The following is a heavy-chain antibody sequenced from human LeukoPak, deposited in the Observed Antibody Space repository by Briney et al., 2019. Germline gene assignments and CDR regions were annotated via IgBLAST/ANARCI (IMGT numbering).Heavy chain of an antibody. CDR2: INTNTGNP. CDR1: GYTFTGYY. Sequence: GASVKVSCKASGYTFTGYYMHWVRQAPGQGLEWMGWINTNTGNPTYAQGFTGRFVFSLDTSVSTAYLQISSLKAEDTAVYYCARGTNYDFWSGYYPYYYYYYMDVWGKGTTVTVSS. CDR3: ARGTNYDFWSGYYPYYYYYYMDV. J-gene: IGHJ6*03. D-gene: IGHD3-3*01. V-gene: IGHV7-4-1*02.